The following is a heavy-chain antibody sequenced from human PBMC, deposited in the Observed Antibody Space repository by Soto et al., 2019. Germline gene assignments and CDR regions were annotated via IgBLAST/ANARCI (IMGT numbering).Heavy chain of an antibody. CDR1: GGSISSGGYS. CDR2: LYYGVTT. J-gene: IGHJ4*02. CDR3: ARAFTSMGLFDY. D-gene: IGHD5-18*01. V-gene: IGHV4-30-2*01. Sequence: PSETLSLTCAVSGGSISSGGYSWSWIRQPPGQGLEWIGYLYYGVTTYSNPSLKSRVSISGDWSKNQFSLKLNSVTAADTAVYCCARAFTSMGLFDYWGPGTLVTVSS.